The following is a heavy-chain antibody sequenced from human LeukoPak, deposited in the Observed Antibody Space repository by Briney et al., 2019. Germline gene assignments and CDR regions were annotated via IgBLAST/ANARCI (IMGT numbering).Heavy chain of an antibody. CDR3: ATTRVAATPDSYYYYYYGMDV. CDR1: GYTLTELS. D-gene: IGHD2-15*01. CDR2: FDPEDGET. J-gene: IGHJ6*02. Sequence: RASVKVSRKVSGYTLTELSMHWVRQAPGKGLEWMGGFDPEDGETIYAQKFQGRVTMTEDTSTDTAYMELSSLRSEDTAVYYCATTRVAATPDSYYYYYYGMDVWGQGTTVTVSS. V-gene: IGHV1-24*01.